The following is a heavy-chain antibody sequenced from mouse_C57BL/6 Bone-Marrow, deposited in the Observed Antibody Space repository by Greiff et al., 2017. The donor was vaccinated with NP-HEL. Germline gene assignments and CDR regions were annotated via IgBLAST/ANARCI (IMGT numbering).Heavy chain of an antibody. CDR1: GYTFTNYW. J-gene: IGHJ4*01. CDR2: IYPGGGYT. CDR3: ARVGYSTGAMDY. Sequence: VKVVESGAELVRPGTSVKMSCKASGYTFTNYWIGWAKQRPGHGLEWIGDIYPGGGYTNYNEKFKGKATLTADKSSSTAYMQFSSLTSEDSAIYYCARVGYSTGAMDYWGQGTSVTVSS. D-gene: IGHD2-3*01. V-gene: IGHV1-63*01.